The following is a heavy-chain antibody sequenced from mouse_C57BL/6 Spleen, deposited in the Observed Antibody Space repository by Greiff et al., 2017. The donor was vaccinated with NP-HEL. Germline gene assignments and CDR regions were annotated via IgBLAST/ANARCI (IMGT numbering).Heavy chain of an antibody. CDR2: IYPGSGNT. Sequence: QVHVKQSGAELVRPGASVKLSCKASGYTFTDYYINWVKQRPGQGLEWIARIYPGSGNTYYNEKFKGKATLTAEKSSSTAYMQLSSLTSEDSAVYFCAREQNYGSSLCAYWGQRTLVTVSA. D-gene: IGHD1-1*01. CDR1: GYTFTDYY. V-gene: IGHV1-76*01. J-gene: IGHJ3*01. CDR3: AREQNYGSSLCAY.